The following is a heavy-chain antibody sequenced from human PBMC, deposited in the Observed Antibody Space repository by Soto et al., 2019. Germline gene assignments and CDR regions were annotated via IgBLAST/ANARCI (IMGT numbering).Heavy chain of an antibody. CDR3: ARGGRDGYYYYGMDV. J-gene: IGHJ6*02. V-gene: IGHV1-2*04. CDR2: INPNSGGT. Sequence: VSVNLSCKAAGYTFTVYYMHLGRQAPRQGLEWMGWINPNSGGTNYAQKFQGWVTMTRDTSISTAYMELSRLRSDDTAVYYCARGGRDGYYYYGMDVWGQGTTVTVSS. CDR1: GYTFTVYY.